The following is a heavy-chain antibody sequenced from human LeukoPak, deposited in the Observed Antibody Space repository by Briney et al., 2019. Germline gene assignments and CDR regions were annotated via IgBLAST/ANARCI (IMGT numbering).Heavy chain of an antibody. V-gene: IGHV3-48*01. D-gene: IGHD1-26*01. CDR2: ISMSSSTI. Sequence: GGSLRLSCAVSGFSVSTPYMTWVRRAPGKGLEWVSYISMSSSTIHYADSVKGRFTVSRDNAKNSLYLQMNSLRAEDTAVYYCARCVGATTIDYWGQGTLVTVSS. CDR3: ARCVGATTIDY. J-gene: IGHJ4*02. CDR1: GFSVSTPY.